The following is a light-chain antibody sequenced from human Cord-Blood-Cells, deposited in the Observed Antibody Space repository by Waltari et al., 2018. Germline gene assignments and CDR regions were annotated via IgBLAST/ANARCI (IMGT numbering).Light chain of an antibody. V-gene: IGLV2-14*01. CDR3: SSYTSSSTLV. CDR1: SSDVGGYNY. J-gene: IGLJ3*02. CDR2: EVS. Sequence: QSALTQPASVSGSPGQSITISCPGTSSDVGGYNYVSWYPQHPGKAPNLMIYEVSNRPSGVSNRFSGSKSGNTASLTISGLQAEDEADYYCSSYTSSSTLVFGGGTKLTVL.